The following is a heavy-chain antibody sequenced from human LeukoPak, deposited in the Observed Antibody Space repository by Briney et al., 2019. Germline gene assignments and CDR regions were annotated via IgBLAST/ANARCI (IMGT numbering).Heavy chain of an antibody. D-gene: IGHD4-17*01. CDR2: IRYNGNNQ. Sequence: PGGSLRLSCAASGFTFNNYGMHWVRQAPGKGLEWVAFIRYNGNNQYYADSVKGRFTISRDNSKNTLYLQMNSLKGDDTAVYYCASDYGDNYWGQGTLVTVSS. CDR3: ASDYGDNY. V-gene: IGHV3-30*02. CDR1: GFTFNNYG. J-gene: IGHJ4*02.